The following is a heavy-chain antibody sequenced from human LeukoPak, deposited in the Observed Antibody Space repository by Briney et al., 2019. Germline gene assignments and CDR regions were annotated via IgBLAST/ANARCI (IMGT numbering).Heavy chain of an antibody. D-gene: IGHD3-3*01. CDR1: GFTFSSYG. CDR3: AKDSGIFGVVRRFSPPDY. V-gene: IGHV3-30*18. Sequence: PGGSLRLSCAASGFTFSSYGMHWVRQAPGKGLEWVAVISYDGSNKYYADSVKGRFTISRDNSKNTLYLQMNSLRAEDTAVYYCAKDSGIFGVVRRFSPPDYWGQGTLVTVSS. J-gene: IGHJ4*02. CDR2: ISYDGSNK.